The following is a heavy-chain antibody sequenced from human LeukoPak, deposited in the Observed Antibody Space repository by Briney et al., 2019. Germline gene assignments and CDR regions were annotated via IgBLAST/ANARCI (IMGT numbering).Heavy chain of an antibody. D-gene: IGHD3-9*01. CDR3: ARHRHSGLTGYFYYFDY. CDR2: IYHSGST. CDR1: GGSISSSNW. J-gene: IGHJ4*02. V-gene: IGHV4-4*02. Sequence: SETLSLTCAVSGGSISSSNWWSWIRQPPGKRLEWIGEIYHSGSTNYNPSLKSRVTISVDTSKNQFSLKLSSVTAADTAVYYCARHRHSGLTGYFYYFDYWGQGTLVTVSS.